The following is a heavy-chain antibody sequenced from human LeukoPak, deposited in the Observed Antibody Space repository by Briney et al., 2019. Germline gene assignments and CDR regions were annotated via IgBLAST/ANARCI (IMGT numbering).Heavy chain of an antibody. Sequence: PSETLSLTCTVSGGSISSSSYYWGWIRQPPGKGLEWIGSIYYSGSTYYNPSLKSRVTISVDTSKNQFSLKLSSVTAADTAVYYCARHLGATTHFDYWGQGTLVTVSS. V-gene: IGHV4-39*01. CDR2: IYYSGST. J-gene: IGHJ4*02. CDR3: ARHLGATTHFDY. CDR1: GGSISSSSYY. D-gene: IGHD1-26*01.